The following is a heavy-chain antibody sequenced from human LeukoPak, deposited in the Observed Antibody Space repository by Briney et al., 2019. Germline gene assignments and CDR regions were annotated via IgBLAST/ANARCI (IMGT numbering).Heavy chain of an antibody. V-gene: IGHV4-4*07. Sequence: SSETLSLTCTVSGGSISSYYWSWIRQPAGKGLEWIGRIYTSGSTNYNPSLKSRVTMSVDTSKNQFSLKLSSVTAADTAVYYCARVDYDILTGYAYYFDYWGQGTLVTVSS. J-gene: IGHJ4*02. CDR3: ARVDYDILTGYAYYFDY. CDR2: IYTSGST. CDR1: GGSISSYY. D-gene: IGHD3-9*01.